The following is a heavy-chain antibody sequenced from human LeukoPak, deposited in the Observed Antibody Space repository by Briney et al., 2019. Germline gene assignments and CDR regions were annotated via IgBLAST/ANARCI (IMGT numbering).Heavy chain of an antibody. CDR3: ARDQDDYGDLSRFDY. CDR2: ISYDGSNK. V-gene: IGHV3-30*04. D-gene: IGHD4-17*01. Sequence: GGSLRLSCAASGFTFSSYAMHWVRQAPGKGLEWVAVISYDGSNKYYADSVKGRFTISRDNSKNTLYLQMNSLRAEDTAVYYCARDQDDYGDLSRFDYWGQGTLVTVSS. CDR1: GFTFSSYA. J-gene: IGHJ4*02.